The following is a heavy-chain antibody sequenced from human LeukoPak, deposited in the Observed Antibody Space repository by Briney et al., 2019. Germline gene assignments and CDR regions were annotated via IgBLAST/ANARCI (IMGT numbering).Heavy chain of an antibody. CDR1: GGSISSSNW. V-gene: IGHV4-4*02. CDR3: ARINSGSYYNRFLDP. CDR2: IYHSGST. D-gene: IGHD3-10*01. J-gene: IGHJ5*02. Sequence: PSGTLSLTCAVSGGSISSSNWWSWVRQPPGKGLEWIGEIYHSGSTNYNPSLKSRVTISVDKSKNQFSLKLSSVTAADTAVYYCARINSGSYYNRFLDPWGQGTLVTVSS.